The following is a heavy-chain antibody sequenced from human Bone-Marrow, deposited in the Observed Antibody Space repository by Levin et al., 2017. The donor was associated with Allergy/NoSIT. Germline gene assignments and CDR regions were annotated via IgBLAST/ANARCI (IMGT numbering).Heavy chain of an antibody. Sequence: ASVKVSCAASGFNFGDFAMAWVRQAPGKGLEWVSVITGTGGNTYYGDSVKGRFTVSRDNSKNTLYLELNSLRAEDTAIYYCAKKQGGTTGFSFDVWGQGTMVTVSS. CDR3: AKKQGGTTGFSFDV. CDR1: GFNFGDFA. V-gene: IGHV3-23*01. J-gene: IGHJ3*01. CDR2: ITGTGGNT. D-gene: IGHD1-14*01.